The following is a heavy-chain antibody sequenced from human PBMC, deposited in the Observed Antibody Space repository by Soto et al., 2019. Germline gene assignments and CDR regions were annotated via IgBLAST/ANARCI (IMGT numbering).Heavy chain of an antibody. J-gene: IGHJ4*02. CDR3: ARGPSGDKVHY. CDR1: GGSINNYY. D-gene: IGHD7-27*01. Sequence: SETLSLTCTVSGGSINNYYWSWIRQPPGKELEWIGYIYYSGSTSYNPSLKSRVTISVDTSKNQFSLKLSSVTAADTAVYYCARGPSGDKVHYWGQGALVTVSS. CDR2: IYYSGST. V-gene: IGHV4-59*08.